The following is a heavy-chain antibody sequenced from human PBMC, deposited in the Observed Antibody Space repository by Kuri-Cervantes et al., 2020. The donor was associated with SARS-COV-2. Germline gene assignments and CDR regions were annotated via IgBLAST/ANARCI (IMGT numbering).Heavy chain of an antibody. D-gene: IGHD7-27*01. V-gene: IGHV1-2*02. CDR2: INPNSGGT. CDR1: GYTFTGYY. CDR3: ARANWRTGGYYYYYMDV. J-gene: IGHJ6*03. Sequence: ASVKVSCKASGYTFTGYYMHWVRQAPGQGLERMGWINPNSGGTNYAQKFQGRVTMTRDTSISTAYMELSRLRSDDTAVYYCARANWRTGGYYYYYMDVWGKGTTVTVSS.